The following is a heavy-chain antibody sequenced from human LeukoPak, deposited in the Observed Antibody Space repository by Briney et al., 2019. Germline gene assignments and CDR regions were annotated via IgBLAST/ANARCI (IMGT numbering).Heavy chain of an antibody. Sequence: SETLSLTCAVYGGSFSGYYWSWIRQPPGKGLEWIGEINHSGSTNYNPSLKSRVTISVDTSKNQFSLKLSSVTAADTAVYYCARGRHMDVWGKGTMVTVSS. CDR3: ARGRHMDV. CDR2: INHSGST. CDR1: GGSFSGYY. V-gene: IGHV4-34*01. J-gene: IGHJ6*03.